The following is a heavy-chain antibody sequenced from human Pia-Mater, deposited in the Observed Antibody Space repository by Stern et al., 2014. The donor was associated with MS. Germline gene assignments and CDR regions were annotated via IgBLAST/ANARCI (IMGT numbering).Heavy chain of an antibody. D-gene: IGHD3-22*01. Sequence: VQLVQSGPEVKKPGSSVKVSCKASGGTFSKYAISWVRQAPGQGLEGMGGLIIIFDTANYAQKFQGRVTISADESTSTAYMELSSLRSEDTAVYYCARASERSGYYPDYFQYWGQGTPVTVSS. CDR2: LIIIFDTA. J-gene: IGHJ1*01. V-gene: IGHV1-69*01. CDR1: GGTFSKYA. CDR3: ARASERSGYYPDYFQY.